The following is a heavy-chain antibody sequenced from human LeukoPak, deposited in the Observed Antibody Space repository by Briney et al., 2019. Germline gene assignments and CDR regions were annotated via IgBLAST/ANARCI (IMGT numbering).Heavy chain of an antibody. V-gene: IGHV3-21*01. CDR1: GFTFSSYS. D-gene: IGHD1-26*01. CDR3: AREVYSSEAFDI. CDR2: ISSSSSYI. J-gene: IGHJ3*02. Sequence: GGSLRLSCAASGFTFSSYSMNWVRQAPGKGLEWVASISSSSSYIYYADSVKGRFTISRDNAKNSLYLQMNSLRAEDTAVYYCAREVYSSEAFDIWGQGTMVTVSS.